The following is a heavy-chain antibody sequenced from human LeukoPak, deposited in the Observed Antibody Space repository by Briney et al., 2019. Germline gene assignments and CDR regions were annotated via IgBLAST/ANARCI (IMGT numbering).Heavy chain of an antibody. Sequence: GGSLRLSCAAFGFTFSSYTVNWIRQAPGKGLEWVSAISGSGGSTYYADSVKGRFTISRDNSKNTLYLQMNSLRAEDTAVYYCAKDMTSSSGPKGGFDYWGQGTLVTVSS. D-gene: IGHD6-19*01. CDR3: AKDMTSSSGPKGGFDY. J-gene: IGHJ4*02. V-gene: IGHV3-23*01. CDR2: ISGSGGST. CDR1: GFTFSSYT.